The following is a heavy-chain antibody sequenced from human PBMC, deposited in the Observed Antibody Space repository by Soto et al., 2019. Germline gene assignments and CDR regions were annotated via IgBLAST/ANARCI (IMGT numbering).Heavy chain of an antibody. J-gene: IGHJ5*02. CDR1: GGSFSGPN. V-gene: IGHV4-34*01. CDR3: ARGWGFGFDP. CDR2: INHSGST. D-gene: IGHD3-10*01. Sequence: QVQLQQWGAGLLKPSETLSLACAVYGGSFSGPNWSWIRQPPGKGLEWIGEINHSGSTNYNPSLKSRVTISIDMSKNQYSLKVSSVTAADTDVYYCARGWGFGFDPWGQGILVTVSS.